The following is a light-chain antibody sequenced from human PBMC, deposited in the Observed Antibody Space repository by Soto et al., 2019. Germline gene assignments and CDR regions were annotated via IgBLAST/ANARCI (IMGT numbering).Light chain of an antibody. J-gene: IGLJ2*01. Sequence: SYELTQPPSVSVAPGKTASISCGGNDIGSKGVHWYQQKPGQAPVLVIYSDTDLPPVITERFSGSNSANLATLTISRVEAGDEADYYCQVWDSGSGHVVFGGGTKLTVL. CDR1: DIGSKG. V-gene: IGLV3-21*01. CDR3: QVWDSGSGHVV. CDR2: SDT.